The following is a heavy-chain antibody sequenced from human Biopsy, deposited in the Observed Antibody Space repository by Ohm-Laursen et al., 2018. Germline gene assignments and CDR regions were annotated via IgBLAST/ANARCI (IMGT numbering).Heavy chain of an antibody. D-gene: IGHD1-26*01. CDR2: IYHSGAT. V-gene: IGHV4-31*02. CDR1: GVSISVDGYY. Sequence: SQTLSLTWTVSGVSISVDGYYWAWIRQLPGKGLDWIGYIYHSGATYYNPSLKSRLTMSVDTSKNEFSLRLRSVTAADTAVYFCATFRASWDTTQVGDYWGQGTLVTVSS. CDR3: ATFRASWDTTQVGDY. J-gene: IGHJ4*02.